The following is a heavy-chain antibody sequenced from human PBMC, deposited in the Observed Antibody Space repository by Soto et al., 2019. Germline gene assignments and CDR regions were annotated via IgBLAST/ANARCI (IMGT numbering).Heavy chain of an antibody. V-gene: IGHV6-1*01. Sequence: PSQTLSLTCAITGDSVSSNSAGWSWVRQSPSGGLEWLGRTYYRSKWYYEYAVSVRGRITINPDTPKNQYSLQLNSVTPEDTAVYFCARGEQYSGRIFDYWGQGTLVTVSS. J-gene: IGHJ4*01. D-gene: IGHD1-26*01. CDR2: TYYRSKWYY. CDR1: GDSVSSNSAG. CDR3: ARGEQYSGRIFDY.